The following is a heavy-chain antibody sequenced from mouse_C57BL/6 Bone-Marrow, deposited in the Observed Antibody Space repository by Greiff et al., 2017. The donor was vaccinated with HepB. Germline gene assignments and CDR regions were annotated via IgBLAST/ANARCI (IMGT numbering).Heavy chain of an antibody. D-gene: IGHD1-2*01. CDR1: GYTFTSYT. J-gene: IGHJ3*01. Sequence: QVQLKESGAELARPGASVKMSCKASGYTFTSYTMHWVKQRPGQGLEWIGYINPSSGYTKYNQKFKDKATLTADKSSSTAYMQLSSLTSEDSAVYDCASGLRLPFAYWGQGTLVTVSA. CDR3: ASGLRLPFAY. V-gene: IGHV1-4*01. CDR2: INPSSGYT.